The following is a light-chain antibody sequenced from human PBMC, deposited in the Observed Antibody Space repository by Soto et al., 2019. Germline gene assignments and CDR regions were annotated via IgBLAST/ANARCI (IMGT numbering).Light chain of an antibody. CDR1: QSVSSSY. CDR2: GTS. V-gene: IGKV3-20*01. J-gene: IGKJ3*01. Sequence: EIVLTQSPGTLSLSPGERATLSCRASQSVSSSYLAWYQQKPGQAPRLLIYGTSSRATGIPDRFSGSGSGTDFTLTISRLEREDFAVYYCQQYGSSPSVTFGPGTKVDIK. CDR3: QQYGSSPSVT.